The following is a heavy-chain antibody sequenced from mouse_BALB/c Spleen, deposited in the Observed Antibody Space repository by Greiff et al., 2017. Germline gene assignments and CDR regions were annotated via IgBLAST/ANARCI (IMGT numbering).Heavy chain of an antibody. Sequence: VQLQQSGAELAKPGASVKMSCKASGYTFTSYWMHWVKQRPGQGLEWIGYINPSTGYTKYNEKFKGKATLTSDKSSSTAYMELSSLTSEDSAVYYCASWRELPGYAMDYWGQGTSVTVSS. CDR3: ASWRELPGYAMDY. J-gene: IGHJ4*01. V-gene: IGHV1-7*01. CDR2: INPSTGYT. CDR1: GYTFTSYW. D-gene: IGHD1-1*02.